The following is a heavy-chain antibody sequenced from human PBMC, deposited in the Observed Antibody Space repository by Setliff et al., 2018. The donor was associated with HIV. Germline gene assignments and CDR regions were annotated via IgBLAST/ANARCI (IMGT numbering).Heavy chain of an antibody. V-gene: IGHV4-4*07. CDR1: GGSISSYY. Sequence: PSETLSLTCTVSGGSISSYYWSWIRQPAGKRLEFIGRISAAGTINYNPSLRSRVTLSVDTSENQFYLTVNSVTAADTAMYFCARDEGRATGSWWDQSASWYLDYWGHGILVTVSS. CDR3: ARDEGRATGSWWDQSASWYLDY. CDR2: ISAAGTI. J-gene: IGHJ4*01. D-gene: IGHD6-13*01.